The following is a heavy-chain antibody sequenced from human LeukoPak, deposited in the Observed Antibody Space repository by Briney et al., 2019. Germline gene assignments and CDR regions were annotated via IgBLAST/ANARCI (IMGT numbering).Heavy chain of an antibody. CDR3: ARVKENSYGSPDYYMDV. J-gene: IGHJ6*03. CDR2: ISAYNGNT. CDR1: GYTFTSYG. V-gene: IGHV1-18*01. Sequence: GASVKVSCKASGYTFTSYGISWVRQAPGQGLEWMGWISAYNGNTNYAQKLQGRVTMTTDTSTSTAYMELRSLRSDDTAVYYCARVKENSYGSPDYYMDVWGKGTTVTISS. D-gene: IGHD5-18*01.